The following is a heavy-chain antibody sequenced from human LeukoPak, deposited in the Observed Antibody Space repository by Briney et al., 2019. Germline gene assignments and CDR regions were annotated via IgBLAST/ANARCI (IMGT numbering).Heavy chain of an antibody. CDR3: ARQNIAVAGTNWFDP. CDR2: IYYSGST. CDR1: GGSISSSSYY. Sequence: SEXLSLTCTVSGGSISSSSYYWGWVRQPPGRGLEWVGSIYYSGSTYYNPSFKSRVTISVDTSKNQFSLKLSSVTAADTAVYYCARQNIAVAGTNWFDPWGQGTLVTVSS. J-gene: IGHJ5*02. D-gene: IGHD6-13*01. V-gene: IGHV4-39*01.